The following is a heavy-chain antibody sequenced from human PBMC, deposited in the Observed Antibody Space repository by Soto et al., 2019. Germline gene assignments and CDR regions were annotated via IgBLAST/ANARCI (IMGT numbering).Heavy chain of an antibody. CDR3: VTAASSGWHFDS. CDR2: IRQDGGQN. Sequence: EVQLVESGGGLVQPGGSLRLSCEASGFTFSSYWMSWVRQAPGKGLAWVANIRQDGGQNYLVDSVKGRFTISRDNAKISLSLQMNSLRAEDTAVYYCVTAASSGWHFDSWGQGTLVTVSS. D-gene: IGHD6-19*01. CDR1: GFTFSSYW. J-gene: IGHJ4*02. V-gene: IGHV3-7*01.